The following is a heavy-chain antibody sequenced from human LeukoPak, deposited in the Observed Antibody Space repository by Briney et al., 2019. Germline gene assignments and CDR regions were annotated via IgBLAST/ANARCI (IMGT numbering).Heavy chain of an antibody. J-gene: IGHJ5*02. D-gene: IGHD3-10*01. CDR2: IYYSGST. V-gene: IGHV4-59*01. CDR3: AGDPYGSGLFDP. CDR1: GGSISSYY. Sequence: SETLSLTCIVSGGSISSYYWSWIRQPPGKGLEWIGYIYYSGSTNYDPSLKSRVTISVDTSKNQFSLKLSSVTAADTAVYYCAGDPYGSGLFDPWGQGTLVAVSS.